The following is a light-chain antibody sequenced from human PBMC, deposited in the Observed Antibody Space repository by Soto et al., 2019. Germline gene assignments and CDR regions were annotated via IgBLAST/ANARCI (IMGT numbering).Light chain of an antibody. CDR1: SSNIGSNT. V-gene: IGLV1-44*01. CDR2: TNN. Sequence: QSVLTQPPSASGTPGRRVTISCSGGSSNIGSNTVNWYQQLPGMAPKLLIYTNNRRPSGVPDRFSGSKSGTSASLGISRLQSEDEAEYYCAAWDDSLNGYLFGTGTKVTVL. J-gene: IGLJ1*01. CDR3: AAWDDSLNGYL.